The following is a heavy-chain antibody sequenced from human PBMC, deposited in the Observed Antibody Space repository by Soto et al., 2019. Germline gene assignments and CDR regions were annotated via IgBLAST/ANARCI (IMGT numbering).Heavy chain of an antibody. Sequence: QVQLVESGGGVVQPGRSLRLSCAASGFTFSSYGMHWVRQAPGTGLEWVAVISYDGSNKYYAASVKGRFTISRDNSKNTLYLQMNSLRAEDTAVYYCAKKRGGSWVKDAFDIWGQGTMVTVSS. D-gene: IGHD2-15*01. CDR2: ISYDGSNK. CDR1: GFTFSSYG. J-gene: IGHJ3*02. V-gene: IGHV3-30*18. CDR3: AKKRGGSWVKDAFDI.